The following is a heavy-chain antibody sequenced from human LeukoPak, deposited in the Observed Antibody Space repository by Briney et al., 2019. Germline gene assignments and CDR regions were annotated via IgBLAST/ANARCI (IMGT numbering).Heavy chain of an antibody. Sequence: ASVKVSCKASGYTFTSYYMHWVRQATGQGLEWMGWMNSNSGNTGYAQKFQGRVTITRNTSISTAYMELGSLRSEDTAVYYCARAHCSSTSCRSGYDAFDTWGQGTMVTVSS. CDR1: GYTFTSYY. CDR3: ARAHCSSTSCRSGYDAFDT. CDR2: MNSNSGNT. J-gene: IGHJ3*02. D-gene: IGHD2-2*01. V-gene: IGHV1-8*03.